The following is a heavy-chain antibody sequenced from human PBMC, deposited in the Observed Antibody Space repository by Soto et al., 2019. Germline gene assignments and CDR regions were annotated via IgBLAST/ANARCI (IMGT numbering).Heavy chain of an antibody. CDR2: IYYSRST. V-gene: IGHV4-30-4*01. D-gene: IGHD3-3*01. Sequence: SETLSLTCAVSGGSISSGDYYWSWIRQPPGKGLEWIGYIYYSRSTYYNPSLKSRVTISVDTSKNQFSLKLSSVTAADTAVYYCARGITIFGVVKVNWFDSWGQGTLVTVSS. CDR3: ARGITIFGVVKVNWFDS. CDR1: GGSISSGDYY. J-gene: IGHJ5*01.